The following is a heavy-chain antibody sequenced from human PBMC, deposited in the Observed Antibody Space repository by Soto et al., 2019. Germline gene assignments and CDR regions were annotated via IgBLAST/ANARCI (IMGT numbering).Heavy chain of an antibody. Sequence: GGSLRLSCAASGFTFSNAWMNWVRQAPGKGLEWVGRIKSKTDGGTTDYAAPVKGRFTISRDDSKNTLYLQMNSLKTEDTAVYYCTTDRDPYDYSNYERDYYYYYYGMDVWGQGTTVTVSS. CDR2: IKSKTDGGTT. CDR3: TTDRDPYDYSNYERDYYYYYYGMDV. D-gene: IGHD4-4*01. V-gene: IGHV3-15*07. CDR1: GFTFSNAW. J-gene: IGHJ6*02.